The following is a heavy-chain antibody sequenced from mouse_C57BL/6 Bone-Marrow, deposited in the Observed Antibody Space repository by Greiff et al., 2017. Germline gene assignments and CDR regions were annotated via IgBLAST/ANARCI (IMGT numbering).Heavy chain of an antibody. CDR3: ARDGNPYAMDY. V-gene: IGHV5-12*01. CDR2: ISNGGGST. D-gene: IGHD2-1*01. CDR1: GFTFSDYY. J-gene: IGHJ4*01. Sequence: DVMLVESGGGLVQPGGSLKLSCAASGFTFSDYYMYWVRQTPEKRLEWVAYISNGGGSTYYPDTVKGRFTISRDNAKNTLYLQMSRLKSEDTAMYYCARDGNPYAMDYWGQGTSVTVSS.